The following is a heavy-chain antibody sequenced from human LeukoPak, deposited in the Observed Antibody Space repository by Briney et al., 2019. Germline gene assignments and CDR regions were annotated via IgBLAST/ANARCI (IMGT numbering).Heavy chain of an antibody. CDR2: ISYDGSNK. Sequence: GGSLRLSCAASAFTFSNYPMHWVRQAPGEGLEWVAVISYDGSNKYYADSVKGRFTISRDNSKNTLYLQMNSLRAEDTAVYYCATLLRYFDWLSPLYFDYWGQGTLVTVSS. CDR1: AFTFSNYP. J-gene: IGHJ4*02. V-gene: IGHV3-30*04. CDR3: ATLLRYFDWLSPLYFDY. D-gene: IGHD3-9*01.